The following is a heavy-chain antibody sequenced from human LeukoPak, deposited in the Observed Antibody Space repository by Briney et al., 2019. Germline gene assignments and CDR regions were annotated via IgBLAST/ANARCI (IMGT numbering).Heavy chain of an antibody. CDR2: IYYSGST. Sequence: SETLSLTCTVSGGSISSYYWSWIRQPPGKGLEWIGYIYYSGSTNYNPSLKSRVTISVDTSKNQFSLKLSSVTAADTAVYYCAREGRSITMVNDAFDIWGQGTMVTVSS. V-gene: IGHV4-59*12. CDR3: AREGRSITMVNDAFDI. CDR1: GGSISSYY. J-gene: IGHJ3*02. D-gene: IGHD3-10*01.